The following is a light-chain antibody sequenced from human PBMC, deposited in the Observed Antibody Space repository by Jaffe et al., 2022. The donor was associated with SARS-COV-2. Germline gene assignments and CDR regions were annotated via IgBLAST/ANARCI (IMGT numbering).Light chain of an antibody. CDR3: QQRSSWPYT. CDR1: QSVTNY. CDR2: DAS. V-gene: IGKV3-11*01. Sequence: EIVLTQSPATLSLSPGERATLTCRASQSVTNYLAWYQQKPGQAPRLLIYDASNRATGIPARFSGSGSGTAFTLTVSGLEPEDSAVYYCQQRSSWPYTFGQGTQLEIK. J-gene: IGKJ2*01.